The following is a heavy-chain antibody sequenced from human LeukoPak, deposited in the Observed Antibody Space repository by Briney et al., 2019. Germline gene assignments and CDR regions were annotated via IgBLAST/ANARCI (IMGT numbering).Heavy chain of an antibody. V-gene: IGHV1-18*01. J-gene: IGHJ4*02. CDR2: ISAYNGNT. CDR3: ARGHQLGIAAAGTPGRYFDY. D-gene: IGHD6-13*01. Sequence: ASVKVSCKASGYTFTSYGISWVRQAPGQGLEWMGWISAYNGNTNYAQKLQGRVTMTTDTSTSTAYMELRSLRSDDTAVYYCARGHQLGIAAAGTPGRYFDYWGQGTLVTVSS. CDR1: GYTFTSYG.